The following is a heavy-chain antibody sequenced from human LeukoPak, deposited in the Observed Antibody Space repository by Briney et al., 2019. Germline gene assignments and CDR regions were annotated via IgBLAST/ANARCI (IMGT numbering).Heavy chain of an antibody. D-gene: IGHD3-10*01. CDR3: GRHGPGDRRAFDI. V-gene: IGHV4-34*01. CDR2: INHRGST. Sequence: SETLSLTCAVYGESFSGHYGSWIRQPPGKGLEWIGEINHRGSTSYNPSLKSRVTMSVDTSKNQFSLKLSSVTAADTAVYYCGRHGPGDRRAFDIWGQGTMVTVSS. J-gene: IGHJ3*02. CDR1: GESFSGHY.